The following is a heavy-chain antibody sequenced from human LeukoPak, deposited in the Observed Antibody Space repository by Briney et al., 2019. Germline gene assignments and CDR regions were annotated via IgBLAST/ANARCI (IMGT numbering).Heavy chain of an antibody. V-gene: IGHV3-23*01. Sequence: SGGSLRLSCVASGFTFNNYAMSWVRQAPGKGLEWASAIGGSGGSKYYADSVKGRFTVSRDNSKNTLYLQMNSLRAEDTAIYYCAKRKDLGYCSSTSCYYYFDYWGQGTLVTVSS. CDR3: AKRKDLGYCSSTSCYYYFDY. CDR1: GFTFNNYA. J-gene: IGHJ4*02. CDR2: IGGSGGSK. D-gene: IGHD2-2*01.